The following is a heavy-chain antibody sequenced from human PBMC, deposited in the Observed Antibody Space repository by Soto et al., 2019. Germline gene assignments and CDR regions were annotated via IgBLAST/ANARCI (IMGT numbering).Heavy chain of an antibody. D-gene: IGHD2-21*02. CDR3: AKDQTDVTLFDY. CDR1: GFIFSSLA. J-gene: IGHJ4*02. CDR2: ISGRGVDT. Sequence: XGSLSLSCAASGFIFSSLAMSWVRQAPGKGLEWVSSISGRGVDTLYADSVKGRFTISRDNSRNTLYLQVNSLRAEDTAVYYCAKDQTDVTLFDYWGQGTLVTVSS. V-gene: IGHV3-23*01.